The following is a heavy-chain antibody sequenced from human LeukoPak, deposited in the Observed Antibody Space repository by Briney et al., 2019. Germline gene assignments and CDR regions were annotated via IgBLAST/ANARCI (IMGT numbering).Heavy chain of an antibody. CDR3: ARDWNNWNDVGGGY. CDR1: GYTFTDYY. J-gene: IGHJ4*02. V-gene: IGHV1-2*02. Sequence: ASVKVSCEASGYTFTDYYMHWMRQAPGQGPEWMGWMNPNSGGTNYAQKFQGRVTMTRDTSISTAYMELSRLRSDDTAVYYCARDWNNWNDVGGGYWGQGTLVTVSS. D-gene: IGHD1-1*01. CDR2: MNPNSGGT.